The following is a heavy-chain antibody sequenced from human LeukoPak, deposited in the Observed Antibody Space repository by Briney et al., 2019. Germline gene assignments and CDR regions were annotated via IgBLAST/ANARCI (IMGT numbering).Heavy chain of an antibody. V-gene: IGHV3-23*01. J-gene: IGHJ4*02. D-gene: IGHD5-18*01. CDR3: TNPRPRTASDDY. Sequence: GGSLRLSCAASGFTFRSYGMSWVRPAPGKGLAGVSAISGSGGSPFYSHSVKGRFTISRDNSKNTLYLQMNSLRAEDTAVYYCTNPRPRTASDDYWGQGTLVTVSS. CDR1: GFTFRSYG. CDR2: ISGSGGSP.